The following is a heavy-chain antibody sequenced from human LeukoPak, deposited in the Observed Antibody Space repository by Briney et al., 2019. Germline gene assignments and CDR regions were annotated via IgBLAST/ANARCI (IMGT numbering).Heavy chain of an antibody. J-gene: IGHJ4*02. D-gene: IGHD1-14*01. Sequence: PGGSLRLSCAASGFTSSSYAMSWVRQATGKGLEWVSAISGSGGSTYYADSVKGRFTISRDNSKNTLYLQMNSLRAEDTAVYYCAKNLVGNHYFDYWGQGTLVTVSS. CDR2: ISGSGGST. CDR3: AKNLVGNHYFDY. CDR1: GFTSSSYA. V-gene: IGHV3-23*01.